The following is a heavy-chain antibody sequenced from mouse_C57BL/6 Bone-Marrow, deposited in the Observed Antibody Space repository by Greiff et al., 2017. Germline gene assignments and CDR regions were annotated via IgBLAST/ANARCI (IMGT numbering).Heavy chain of an antibody. J-gene: IGHJ3*01. V-gene: IGHV5-6*01. CDR2: ISSGGSYT. CDR1: GFTFSSYG. CDR3: ARQEAWFAY. Sequence: EVKLMESGGDLVKPGGSLKLSCAASGFTFSSYGMSWVRQTPDKRLEWVATISSGGSYTYYPDSVKGRFTISRDNAKNTLYLQMSSLKSEDTAMYYCARQEAWFAYWGQGTLVTVSA.